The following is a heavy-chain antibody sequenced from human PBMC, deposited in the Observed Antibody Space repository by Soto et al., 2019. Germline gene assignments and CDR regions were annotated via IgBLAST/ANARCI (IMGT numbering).Heavy chain of an antibody. CDR2: ISSTCTSM. Sequence: VQLVESWGDLVQPGGSLRLYCAASGFTFSSYEMNWVRQAPGKGLEWVSYISSTCTSMDYADSVKGRFTISRDNAKNSLHLQLNSLRDEDTAVYYCARETHFIDYWGQGTLVSVSA. CDR1: GFTFSSYE. V-gene: IGHV3-48*03. J-gene: IGHJ4*02. CDR3: ARETHFIDY.